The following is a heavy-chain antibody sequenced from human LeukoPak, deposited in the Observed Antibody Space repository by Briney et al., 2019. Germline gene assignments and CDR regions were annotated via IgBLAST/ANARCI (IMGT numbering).Heavy chain of an antibody. CDR2: INPGGGSA. Sequence: GASVKVSCKASGYIFTNYYIHWVRQAPGQGLEWMGIINPGGGSATYAQKFQGRVTMTSDTSTSTVYMDLISLRSEDTAVYYCARSRSIAVAGTVGYWGQGTLVTVSS. V-gene: IGHV1-46*01. CDR1: GYIFTNYY. CDR3: ARSRSIAVAGTVGY. D-gene: IGHD6-19*01. J-gene: IGHJ4*02.